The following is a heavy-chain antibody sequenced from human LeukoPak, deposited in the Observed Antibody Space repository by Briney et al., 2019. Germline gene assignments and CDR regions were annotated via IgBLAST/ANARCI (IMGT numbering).Heavy chain of an antibody. V-gene: IGHV1-46*01. CDR2: INPSGGST. CDR1: GYIFTNYY. D-gene: IGHD1-26*01. Sequence: GASVTVSCKASGYIFTNYYIHWVRQAPGQGLEWMGIINPSGGSTSYVQKFHGRITVTRDTSTSTVYMELSSLTSEDTAVYYCARDKYTGSYWPGDYWGQGTLVTVSS. J-gene: IGHJ4*02. CDR3: ARDKYTGSYWPGDY.